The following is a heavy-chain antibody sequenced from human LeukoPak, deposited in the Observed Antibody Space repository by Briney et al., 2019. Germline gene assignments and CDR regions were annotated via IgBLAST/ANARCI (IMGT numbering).Heavy chain of an antibody. D-gene: IGHD3-16*02. CDR1: GGSISRYY. V-gene: IGHV4-4*07. J-gene: IGHJ6*03. Sequence: SETLSLTCTVSGGSISRYYWSWMRQPAGKGLEWVGRIHVSGRTNHNLSLKSRVTMSVDRSKNQISLKLNSVTAADTAVYYCAREIVTVPYYMDVWGKGTTVTVS. CDR2: IHVSGRT. CDR3: AREIVTVPYYMDV.